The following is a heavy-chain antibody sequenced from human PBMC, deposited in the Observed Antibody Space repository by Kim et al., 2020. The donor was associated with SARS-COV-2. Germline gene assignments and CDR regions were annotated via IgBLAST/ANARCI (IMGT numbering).Heavy chain of an antibody. CDR3: ARGVGDFWSGSPGVWFDP. V-gene: IGHV4-31*03. CDR1: GGSISSGGYY. J-gene: IGHJ5*02. Sequence: SETLSLTCTVSGGSISSGGYYWSWIRQHPGKGLEWIGYIYYSGSTYYNPSLKSRVTISVDTSKNQFSLKLSSVTAADTAVYYCARGVGDFWSGSPGVWFDPWGQGTLVTVSS. D-gene: IGHD3-3*01. CDR2: IYYSGST.